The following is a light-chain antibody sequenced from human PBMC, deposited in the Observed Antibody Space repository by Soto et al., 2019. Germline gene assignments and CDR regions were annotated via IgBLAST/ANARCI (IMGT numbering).Light chain of an antibody. V-gene: IGKV2-28*01. CDR2: LGS. Sequence: DIVMTQSPLSLPVTPGEPASISCRSSQSLLHSNGYTYLDWYLQKPGQSPQLLLYLGSSRASGVHDGFGGSGSGTDFTLKISRVEADDVGVYYCMQALQTPLTFGQGTKLEIK. J-gene: IGKJ2*01. CDR3: MQALQTPLT. CDR1: QSLLHSNGYTY.